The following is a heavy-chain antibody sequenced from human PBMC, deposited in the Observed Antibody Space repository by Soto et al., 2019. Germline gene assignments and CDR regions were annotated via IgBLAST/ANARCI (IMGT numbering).Heavy chain of an antibody. CDR3: AKTLVGGGALDI. Sequence: EVQLVQSGAEVKKPGESLKISCKGSGYSFGNFWIAWVRQMPGKGLEWMGIVYPDDSDIRYSPSFQGQVTISADKSVSTAYLHLGTLRASDTALYYCAKTLVGGGALDIWGQGTVVTVSS. V-gene: IGHV5-51*01. CDR1: GYSFGNFW. CDR2: VYPDDSDI. J-gene: IGHJ3*02. D-gene: IGHD1-26*01.